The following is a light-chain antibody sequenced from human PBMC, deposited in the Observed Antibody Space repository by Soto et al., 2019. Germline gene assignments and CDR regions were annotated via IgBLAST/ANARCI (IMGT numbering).Light chain of an antibody. CDR3: QSFDSSLSGV. Sequence: QSVLTQPPSVSGAPGQRVTISWTGSSSNIGAGYDVHWYQQLPGTAPKLLIYGNTNRPSGVPDRFSGSKSGTSASLAITGLQAEDEAEYYCQSFDSSLSGVFGGGTKLTDL. CDR2: GNT. V-gene: IGLV1-40*01. CDR1: SSNIGAGYD. J-gene: IGLJ3*02.